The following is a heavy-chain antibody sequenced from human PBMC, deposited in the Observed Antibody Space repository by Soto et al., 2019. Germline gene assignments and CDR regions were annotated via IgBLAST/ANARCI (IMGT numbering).Heavy chain of an antibody. D-gene: IGHD3-22*01. CDR3: ARQSGYYDSSDYGMDV. V-gene: IGHV3-48*03. J-gene: IGHJ6*02. CDR1: GFTFSSYE. CDR2: ISSSGSTI. Sequence: SGGSLRLSCAASGFTFSSYEMNWVRQAPGKGLEWVSYISSSGSTIYYADSVKGRFTISRDNAKNSLYLQMNSLRAEDTAVYYCARQSGYYDSSDYGMDVWGQGTTVTDSS.